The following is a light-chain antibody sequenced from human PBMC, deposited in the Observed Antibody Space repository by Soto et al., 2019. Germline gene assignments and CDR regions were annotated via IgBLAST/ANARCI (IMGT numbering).Light chain of an antibody. J-gene: IGLJ1*01. CDR3: FSYTSSGTYV. Sequence: QSVLAQPASVSGSPGQSITISCTGTSSDVGSYNLVSWYQQHPGKAPKLMIYEGSKRPSGVSNRFSGSKSGNTASLTISGLQAEDETDYYCFSYTSSGTYVFGTGTKV. V-gene: IGLV2-14*02. CDR2: EGS. CDR1: SSDVGSYNL.